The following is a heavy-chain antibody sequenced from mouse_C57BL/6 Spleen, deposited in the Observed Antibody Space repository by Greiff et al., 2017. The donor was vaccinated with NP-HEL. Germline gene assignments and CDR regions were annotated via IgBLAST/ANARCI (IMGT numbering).Heavy chain of an antibody. V-gene: IGHV1-15*01. CDR1: GYTFTDYE. CDR2: IDPETGGT. J-gene: IGHJ4*01. D-gene: IGHD1-1*02. CDR3: TRWDYGPYYYAMDY. Sequence: QVQLQQSGAELVRPGASVTLSCKASGYTFTDYEMHWVKQTPVHGLEWIGAIDPETGGTAYNQKFKGKAILTADKSSSTAYMELRSLTSEDSAVYYCTRWDYGPYYYAMDYWGQGTSVTVSS.